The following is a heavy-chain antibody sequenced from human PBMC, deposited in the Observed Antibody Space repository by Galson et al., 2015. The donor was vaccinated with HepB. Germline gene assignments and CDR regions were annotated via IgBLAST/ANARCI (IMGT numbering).Heavy chain of an antibody. CDR2: ISYDGSNK. J-gene: IGHJ4*02. CDR3: ARARSVSNQIFDY. Sequence: SLRLSCAASGFTFSSYAMHWVRQAPGKGLEWVAVISYDGSNKYYADSVKGRFTISRDNSKNTLYLQMNSLRAEDTAVYYCARARSVSNQIFDYWGQGTLVTASS. V-gene: IGHV3-30*04. CDR1: GFTFSSYA. D-gene: IGHD1-14*01.